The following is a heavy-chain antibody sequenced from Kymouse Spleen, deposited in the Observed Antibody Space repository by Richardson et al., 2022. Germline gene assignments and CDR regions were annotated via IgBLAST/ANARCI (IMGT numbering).Heavy chain of an antibody. J-gene: IGHJ4*02. CDR1: GFTFSSYD. V-gene: IGHV3-13*01. CDR2: IGTAGDT. Sequence: EVQLVESGGGLVQPGGSLRLSCAASGFTFSSYDMHWVRQATGKGLEWVSAIGTAGDTYYPGSVKGRFTISRENAKNSLYLQMNSLRAGDTAVYYCARGGAYCTNGVCLFDYWGQGTLVTVSS. D-gene: IGHD2-8*01. CDR3: ARGGAYCTNGVCLFDY.